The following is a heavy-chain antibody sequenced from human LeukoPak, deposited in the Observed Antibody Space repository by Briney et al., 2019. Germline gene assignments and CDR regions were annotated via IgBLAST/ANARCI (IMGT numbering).Heavy chain of an antibody. V-gene: IGHV3-9*01. J-gene: IGHJ4*02. D-gene: IGHD3-10*01. Sequence: GGSLTPSCAASGFTLDDHAMHWVRQAPGKVLEWVPGISWNSGSIGYADSVKGRFTISRDNAKNSLYLQMNSLRAEDTALYYCAKDYGSGSYYNWYYFDYWGQGTLVTVSS. CDR2: ISWNSGSI. CDR3: AKDYGSGSYYNWYYFDY. CDR1: GFTLDDHA.